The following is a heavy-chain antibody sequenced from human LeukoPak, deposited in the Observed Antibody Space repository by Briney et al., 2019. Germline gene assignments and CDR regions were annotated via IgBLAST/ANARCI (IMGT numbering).Heavy chain of an antibody. D-gene: IGHD6-19*01. CDR3: ARDEGNTGWFTFDL. CDR2: TYYRSKWET. CDR1: GERVSTKNGA. J-gene: IGHJ4*02. Sequence: SQTLSLTCAISGERVSTKNGAWNWIRQSPLRGLEWLGRTYYRSKWETDYAVSVKGRISIEADTSNNQFYLHLSSVTPEDTAVYYCARDEGNTGWFTFDLWGQGTLVTVSS. V-gene: IGHV6-1*01.